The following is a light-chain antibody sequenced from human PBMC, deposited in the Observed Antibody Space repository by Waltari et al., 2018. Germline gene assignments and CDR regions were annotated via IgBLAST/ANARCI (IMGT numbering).Light chain of an antibody. V-gene: IGKV1-6*01. CDR3: QQGYNYPLT. CDR1: QGIGNN. J-gene: IGKJ4*01. CDR2: RAS. Sequence: IQMTQSPSSLSASVGDTVTITCQASQGIGNNLNWYQQKTGKAPKLLIYRASSLQSGIPSRFSGSGSGTDFTLTISSLQPEDFATYYCQQGYNYPLTFGGGTKVEIK.